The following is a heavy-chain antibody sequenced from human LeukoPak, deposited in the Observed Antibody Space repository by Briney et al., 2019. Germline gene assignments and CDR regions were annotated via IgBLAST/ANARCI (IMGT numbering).Heavy chain of an antibody. CDR1: GFSFSDYY. V-gene: IGHV3-11*01. J-gene: IGHJ6*03. CDR3: AGCSSGYCYAGPDLNYYYYMDV. Sequence: NPGGSLRLSCAASGFSFSDYYMNWIRQAPGKGLEWVSHISSSGRKIYYADSVKGRYTISRDNAKNSLYLQINSLRAEDTAVYYCAGCSSGYCYAGPDLNYYYYMDVWGKGTTATVSS. CDR2: ISSSGRKI. D-gene: IGHD3-22*01.